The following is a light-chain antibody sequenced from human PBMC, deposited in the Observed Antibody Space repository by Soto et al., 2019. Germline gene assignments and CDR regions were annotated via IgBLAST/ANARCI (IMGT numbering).Light chain of an antibody. J-gene: IGLJ1*01. Sequence: NFMLTQPHSVSNSPGKTITISCTGTGGKIASNYVQWYQQRPGSAPTPVIYEDNQRPSGVPDRFSASNDTSTNSASLVISVLKIEDEADYYCQSYDTNSFYVFWPGTKLTVL. CDR1: GGKIASNY. V-gene: IGLV6-57*02. CDR2: EDN. CDR3: QSYDTNSFYV.